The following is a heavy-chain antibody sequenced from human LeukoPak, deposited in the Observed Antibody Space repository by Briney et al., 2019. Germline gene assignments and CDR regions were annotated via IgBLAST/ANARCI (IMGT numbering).Heavy chain of an antibody. D-gene: IGHD2-21*02. CDR3: ASSRAYCGGDCSPGDAFDI. V-gene: IGHV3-11*04. J-gene: IGHJ3*02. CDR1: GFTVSSNY. CDR2: ISSSGSTI. Sequence: PGGSLRLSCAASGFTVSSNYMSWVRQAPGKGLEWVSYISSSGSTIYYADSVKGRFTISRDNAKNSLYLQMNSLRAEDTAVYYCASSRAYCGGDCSPGDAFDIWGQGTMVTVSS.